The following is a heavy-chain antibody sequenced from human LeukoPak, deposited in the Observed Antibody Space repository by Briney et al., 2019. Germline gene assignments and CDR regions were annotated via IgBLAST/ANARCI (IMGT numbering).Heavy chain of an antibody. CDR2: IIPIFGTA. CDR1: GGTFSSYA. J-gene: IGHJ4*02. D-gene: IGHD4-17*01. V-gene: IGHV1-69*13. CDR3: ARARWMTTVTTVLDY. Sequence: GASVKVSCKASGGTFSSYAISWVRQAPGQGLEWMGGIIPIFGTANYAQEFQGRVTITADESTSTAYMELSSLRSEDTAVYYCARARWMTTVTTVLDYWGQGTLVTVSS.